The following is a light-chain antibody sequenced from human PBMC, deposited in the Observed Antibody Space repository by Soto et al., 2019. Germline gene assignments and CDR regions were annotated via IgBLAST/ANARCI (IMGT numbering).Light chain of an antibody. V-gene: IGKV1-39*01. J-gene: IGKJ1*01. CDR3: QQSFGTTWT. CDR2: AAS. CDR1: QNINIY. Sequence: DIQMTQSPSALSASVGDTVTITCRASQNINIYLTWYQQDPGKAPKLLISAASSLQSGVPPRFSGSGYGTDFSLTISSLQPEDFATYYCQQSFGTTWTFGQGTRV.